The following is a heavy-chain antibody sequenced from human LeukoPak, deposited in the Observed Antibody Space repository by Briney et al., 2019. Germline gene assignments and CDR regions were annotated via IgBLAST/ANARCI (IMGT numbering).Heavy chain of an antibody. V-gene: IGHV3-7*03. CDR1: GFTFSSYW. D-gene: IGHD3-3*01. CDR2: IKQDGSEK. CDR3: VKDRDFWSGLDV. J-gene: IGHJ6*02. Sequence: GGSLRLSCAASGFTFSSYWMSWVRQAPGKGLEWVANIKQDGSEKYYVDSVKGRFTISRDNAKNSLYLQMNSLKLEDTALYYCVKDRDFWSGLDVWGQGTMVTVS.